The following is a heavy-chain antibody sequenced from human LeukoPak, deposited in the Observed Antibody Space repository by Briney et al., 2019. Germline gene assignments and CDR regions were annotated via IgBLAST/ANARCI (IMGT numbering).Heavy chain of an antibody. V-gene: IGHV3-23*01. J-gene: IGHJ4*02. Sequence: GGSLRLSCAASGFTFDSYTMVWVSQAPGSGLEWVSAITGSGGDSYHADSVKGRFTVSRDNSKNTLFLQISSLRVEDTALYYCARGVSGWPYYLDFWGQGTLVTVSS. CDR1: GFTFDSYT. CDR2: ITGSGGDS. D-gene: IGHD6-25*01. CDR3: ARGVSGWPYYLDF.